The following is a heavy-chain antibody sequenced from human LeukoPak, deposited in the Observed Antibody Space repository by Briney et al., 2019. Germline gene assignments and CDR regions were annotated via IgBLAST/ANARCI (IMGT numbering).Heavy chain of an antibody. CDR2: ISGSGGST. V-gene: IGHV3-23*01. Sequence: GGSLRLSCAASGFTFSDYYMSWVRQAPGKGLEWVSAISGSGGSTYYADSVKGRFTISRDNSKNTLYLQMNSLRAEDTAVYYCAKGSYSSSWYAGIDWFDPWGQGTLVTVSS. D-gene: IGHD6-13*01. J-gene: IGHJ5*02. CDR1: GFTFSDYY. CDR3: AKGSYSSSWYAGIDWFDP.